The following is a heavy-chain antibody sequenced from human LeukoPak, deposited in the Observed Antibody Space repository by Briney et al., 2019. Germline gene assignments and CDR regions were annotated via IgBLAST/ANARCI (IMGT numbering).Heavy chain of an antibody. D-gene: IGHD3-16*02. CDR3: ARDRSYVWGSYRYTVDYFDY. CDR1: GGSFSGYY. V-gene: IGHV4-34*01. Sequence: PSETLSLTCAVYGGSFSGYYWGWIRQPPGKGLEWIGEINHSGSTNYNPSLKSRVTISVDTSKNQFSLKLSSVTAADTAVYYCARDRSYVWGSYRYTVDYFDYWGQGTLVTVSS. CDR2: INHSGST. J-gene: IGHJ4*02.